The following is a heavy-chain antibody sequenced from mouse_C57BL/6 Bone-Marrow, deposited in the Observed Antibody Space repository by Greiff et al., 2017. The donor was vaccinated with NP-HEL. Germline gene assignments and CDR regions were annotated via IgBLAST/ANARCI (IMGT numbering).Heavy chain of an antibody. D-gene: IGHD2-12*01. CDR1: GFTFSDYY. J-gene: IGHJ4*01. CDR2: ISNGGGST. V-gene: IGHV5-12*01. CDR3: ARGGYSCYAMEY. Sequence: EVKLVESGGGLVQPGGSLKLSCAASGFTFSDYYMYWVRQTPEKRLEWVAYISNGGGSTYYPDTVKGRFTISRDNAKNTLYLQMRRLKSEDTAMYYCARGGYSCYAMEYWGQGTSVTVSS.